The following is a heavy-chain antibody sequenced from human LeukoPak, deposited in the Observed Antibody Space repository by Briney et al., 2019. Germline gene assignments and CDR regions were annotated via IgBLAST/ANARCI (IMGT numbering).Heavy chain of an antibody. D-gene: IGHD1-26*01. CDR2: IYSGGST. CDR1: GFTVSSNY. CDR3: ARDPAPPSSGSYSDY. J-gene: IGHJ4*02. V-gene: IGHV3-66*01. Sequence: PRGSLRLSCAASGFTVSSNYMSWVRQAPGKGLEWVSVIYSGGSTYYADSVKGRFTISRDNSKNTLYLQMNSLRAEDTAVYYCARDPAPPSSGSYSDYWGQGTLVTVSS.